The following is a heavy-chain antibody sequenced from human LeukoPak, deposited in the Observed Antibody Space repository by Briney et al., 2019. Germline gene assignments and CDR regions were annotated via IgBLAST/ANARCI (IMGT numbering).Heavy chain of an antibody. J-gene: IGHJ3*02. Sequence: SETLSLTCAVYGGSFSGYYWSWIRQPLGKGLEWIGEINHSGSTNYNPSLKSRVTISVDTSKNQFSLKLSSVTAADTAVYYCARGSHKSGLLPSSDAFDIWGQGTMVTVSS. D-gene: IGHD3-22*01. V-gene: IGHV4-34*01. CDR1: GGSFSGYY. CDR2: INHSGST. CDR3: ARGSHKSGLLPSSDAFDI.